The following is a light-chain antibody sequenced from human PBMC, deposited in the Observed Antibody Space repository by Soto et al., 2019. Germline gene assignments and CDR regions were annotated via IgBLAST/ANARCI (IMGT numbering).Light chain of an antibody. V-gene: IGKV1-5*03. CDR1: QSISYW. Sequence: DIQMTQSPSTLSASVGDRVTITCRASQSISYWLAWYQQKPGKAPKILIYKASSLEIGVPSRFSGSGSGTEFTLTISSLQPDDFGTYYCQQYNTWTCGQGTKVEIK. J-gene: IGKJ1*01. CDR3: QQYNTWT. CDR2: KAS.